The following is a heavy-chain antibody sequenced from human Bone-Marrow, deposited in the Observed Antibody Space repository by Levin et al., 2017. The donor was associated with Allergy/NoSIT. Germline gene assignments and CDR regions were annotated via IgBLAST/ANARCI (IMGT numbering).Heavy chain of an antibody. CDR2: MNPNSGGT. CDR1: GYTFNAHY. V-gene: IGHV1-2*02. CDR3: AREVPVTHDALDI. Sequence: GASVKVSCKASGYTFNAHYIHWVRQAPGHGLEWMGWMNPNSGGTNIGQKFQDRVSVTRDTSINTVYMQVARLRFDDTATYYCAREVPVTHDALDIWGQGTVVTVSS. D-gene: IGHD2-21*02. J-gene: IGHJ3*02.